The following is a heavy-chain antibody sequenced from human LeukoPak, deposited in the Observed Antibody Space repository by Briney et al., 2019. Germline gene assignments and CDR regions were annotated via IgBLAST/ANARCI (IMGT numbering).Heavy chain of an antibody. V-gene: IGHV4-4*07. CDR3: AMACRGVATIYSRVDWFDP. D-gene: IGHD5-12*01. J-gene: IGHJ5*02. CDR1: VGSISLYL. Sequence: PSETLSLTCTVSVGSISLYLWSWRRQPAGKGLEWIGRIYTSGSTNYNPSLKSRVTMSVDTSKNQFSLKLSSVTAADTAVYYCAMACRGVATIYSRVDWFDPWGQGTLVTVSS. CDR2: IYTSGST.